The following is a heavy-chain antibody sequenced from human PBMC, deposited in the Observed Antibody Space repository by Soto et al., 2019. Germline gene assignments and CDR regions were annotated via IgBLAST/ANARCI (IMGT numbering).Heavy chain of an antibody. D-gene: IGHD3-3*01. CDR1: GGSFSGYY. V-gene: IGHV4-34*01. J-gene: IGHJ6*01. CDR2: INHSGST. CDR3: ARVKRFYYGMDV. Sequence: SETLSLTCAVYGGSFSGYYWSWIRQPPGKGLEWIGEINHSGSTDYNPSRKSRVTISVDTSKNQFSLKLSSVTAADTAVYYCARVKRFYYGMDVWGQGTTVTVSS.